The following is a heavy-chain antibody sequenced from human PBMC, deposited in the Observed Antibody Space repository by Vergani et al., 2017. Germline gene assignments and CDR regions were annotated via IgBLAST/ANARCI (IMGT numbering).Heavy chain of an antibody. Sequence: QVQLVESGGGVVQPGRSLRLSCAASGYIFSKYGMHWVRQAPGKGLEWVAVIYNDWGVKSYADSVEGRFTISKDNSKNMLYLQMNNLRAEDTAVYYCARFELGIADYWGQGTLVTVSS. CDR3: ARFELGIADY. CDR2: IYNDWGVK. CDR1: GYIFSKYG. D-gene: IGHD7-27*01. J-gene: IGHJ4*02. V-gene: IGHV3-33*01.